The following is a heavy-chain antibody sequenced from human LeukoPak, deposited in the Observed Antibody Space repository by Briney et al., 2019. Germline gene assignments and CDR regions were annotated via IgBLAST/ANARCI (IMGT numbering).Heavy chain of an antibody. Sequence: ASVKVSCKASGYTFTSYDINWVRQATGQGLEWMGWMNPNSGNTGYAQKFQGRVTITRNTSISTAYMELSSLRSEDTAVYYCARDGTPNYRSGWVYMDVWGKGTTVTISS. V-gene: IGHV1-8*03. D-gene: IGHD6-25*01. J-gene: IGHJ6*03. CDR2: MNPNSGNT. CDR3: ARDGTPNYRSGWVYMDV. CDR1: GYTFTSYD.